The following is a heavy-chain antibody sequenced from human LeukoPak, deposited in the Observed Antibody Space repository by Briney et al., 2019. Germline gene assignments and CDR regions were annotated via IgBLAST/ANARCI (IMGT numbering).Heavy chain of an antibody. Sequence: GGSLRLSCAASGFTLSNNYTRCVRHAPGGGLEWVAMIYSGGGSYYEDSVKGRLIISRDNSRNTLYLQINSLRGDDAAVYYCARGVYSGTWFDLWGQGTLVTVSS. CDR3: ARGVYSGTWFDL. J-gene: IGHJ4*02. CDR1: GFTLSNNY. V-gene: IGHV3-66*01. D-gene: IGHD1-26*01. CDR2: IYSGGGS.